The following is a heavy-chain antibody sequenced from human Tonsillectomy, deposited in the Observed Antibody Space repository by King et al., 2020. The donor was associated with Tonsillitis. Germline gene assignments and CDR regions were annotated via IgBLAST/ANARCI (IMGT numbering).Heavy chain of an antibody. CDR1: GFTFSSYA. CDR3: ARDSSYSSGAVLY. CDR2: ISYDGSNK. D-gene: IGHD6-19*01. Sequence: VQLVESGGGVVQPGRSLRVSCAASGFTFSSYAMHWVRQAPGKGLEWVAVISYDGSNKYYADSVKGRVTISRENSKNTLYLQMNSLRAEDTAVYYCARDSSYSSGAVLYWGQGTLVTVSS. V-gene: IGHV3-30*01. J-gene: IGHJ4*02.